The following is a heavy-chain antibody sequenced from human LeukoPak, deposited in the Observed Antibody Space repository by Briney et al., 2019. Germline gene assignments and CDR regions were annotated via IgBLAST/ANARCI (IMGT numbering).Heavy chain of an antibody. V-gene: IGHV4-4*07. CDR1: GDSISNYY. J-gene: IGHJ3*02. CDR3: ARGGGYSYGVLGAFDI. CDR2: IYYSGST. Sequence: SETLSLTCSVFGDSISNYYWSWIRQSAGKGLEWIGRIYYSGSTYYNPSLKSRVTISVDTSKNQFSLKLSSVTAADTAVYYCARGGGYSYGVLGAFDIWGQGTMVTVSS. D-gene: IGHD5-18*01.